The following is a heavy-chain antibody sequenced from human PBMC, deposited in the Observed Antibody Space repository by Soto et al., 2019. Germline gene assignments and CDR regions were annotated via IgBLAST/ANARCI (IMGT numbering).Heavy chain of an antibody. D-gene: IGHD3-9*01. Sequence: SVKVSCKASGGTFSSYAISWVRQAPGQGLEWMGGIIPIFGTANYAQTFQGRVTITADESTSTAYMELSSLRSEDTAVYYCASLNYDILTGYYRASSDYGMDVWGQGTTVTVSS. CDR3: ASLNYDILTGYYRASSDYGMDV. CDR2: IIPIFGTA. CDR1: GGTFSSYA. V-gene: IGHV1-69*13. J-gene: IGHJ6*02.